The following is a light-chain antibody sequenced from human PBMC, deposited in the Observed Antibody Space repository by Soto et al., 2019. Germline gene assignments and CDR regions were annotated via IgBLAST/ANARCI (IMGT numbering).Light chain of an antibody. V-gene: IGLV2-14*01. CDR2: EVT. J-gene: IGLJ1*01. Sequence: QSALTQPASVSGSPGQSITISCTGTSSDVGGYNYVSWYQQHPGKAPKLMIYEVTNRPSGVSHRFSGSKSGNTASLTISGLQAEEEADYYCSSYTSSSTLVFGTGTKLTVL. CDR3: SSYTSSSTLV. CDR1: SSDVGGYNY.